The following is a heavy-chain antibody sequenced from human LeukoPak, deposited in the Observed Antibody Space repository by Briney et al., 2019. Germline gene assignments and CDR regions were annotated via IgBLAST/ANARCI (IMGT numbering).Heavy chain of an antibody. Sequence: GGSLRLSCAASRFTFSNYAMHWVRQAPGKGLEWVAVISYDGSNEYYADSVKGRFTISRDNSKNTLYLQMNSLRGEDTAVYHCARDRRYDILTGFSNFFDYWGQGTLVTVSS. CDR1: RFTFSNYA. CDR3: ARDRRYDILTGFSNFFDY. CDR2: ISYDGSNE. J-gene: IGHJ4*02. D-gene: IGHD3-9*01. V-gene: IGHV3-30-3*01.